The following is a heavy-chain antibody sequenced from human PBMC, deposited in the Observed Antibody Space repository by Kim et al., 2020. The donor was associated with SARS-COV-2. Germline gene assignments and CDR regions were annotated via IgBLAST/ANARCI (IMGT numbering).Heavy chain of an antibody. D-gene: IGHD3-10*01. V-gene: IGHV3-9*01. CDR3: AKGYGSGSYYLQSYFDY. CDR1: GFTFDDYA. CDR2: ISWNSGSI. Sequence: GGSLRLSCAASGFTFDDYAMHWVRQAPGKGLEWVSGISWNSGSIGYADSVKGRFTISRDNAKNSLYLQMNSLRAEDTALYYCAKGYGSGSYYLQSYFDYWGQGTLVTVSS. J-gene: IGHJ4*02.